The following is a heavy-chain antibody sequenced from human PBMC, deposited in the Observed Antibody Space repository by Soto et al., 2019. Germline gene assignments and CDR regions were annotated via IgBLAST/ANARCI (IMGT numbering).Heavy chain of an antibody. V-gene: IGHV1-18*01. J-gene: IGHJ5*02. D-gene: IGHD3-9*01. Sequence: QVQLVQSGAEVKKPGASVKVSCKASGYTFTSYGISWVRQAPGQGLEWMGWISAYNGNTNYAQKLQGRVTMTTDTSTSTAYMELRSLRSDDTAVYYCARDHFDWLVSSSGGFHPWGQGTLVTVSS. CDR2: ISAYNGNT. CDR3: ARDHFDWLVSSSGGFHP. CDR1: GYTFTSYG.